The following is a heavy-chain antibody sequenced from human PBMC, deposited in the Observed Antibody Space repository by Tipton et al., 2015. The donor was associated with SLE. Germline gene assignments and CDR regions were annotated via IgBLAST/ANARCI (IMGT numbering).Heavy chain of an antibody. J-gene: IGHJ4*02. Sequence: QVQLVQSGAEVKKPGSSVKVSCKASGGTFSSYTISWVRQAPGQGLEWMGRIIPILGIANYAQKFQGRVTITADKSTSTAYMELSSLRSEDTAVYYCARGGGSIAADYWGQGTLVTVSS. CDR2: IIPILGIA. V-gene: IGHV1-69*09. CDR1: GGTFSSYT. D-gene: IGHD6-13*01. CDR3: ARGGGSIAADY.